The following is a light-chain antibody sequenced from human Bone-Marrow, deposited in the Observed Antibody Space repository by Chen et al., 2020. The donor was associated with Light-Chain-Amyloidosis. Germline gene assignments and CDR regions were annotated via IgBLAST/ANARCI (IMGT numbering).Light chain of an antibody. CDR3: QSADSSGTYEVI. J-gene: IGLJ2*01. CDR2: RDT. V-gene: IGLV3-25*03. CDR1: DLPTKY. Sequence: SYELTQPPSVLVSPGQTARITCSGDDLPTKYAYWYQQKPGQAPVLVIHRDTERPSGISERFSGSSSGTTATLTSSGGQAEDEADYHCQSADSSGTYEVIFGGGTKLTVL.